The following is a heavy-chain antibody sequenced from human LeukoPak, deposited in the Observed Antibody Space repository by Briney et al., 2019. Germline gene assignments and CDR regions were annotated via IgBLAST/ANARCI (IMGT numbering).Heavy chain of an antibody. CDR2: TNTDGRTT. V-gene: IGHV3-74*01. Sequence: GSLRLSCAASGFTFSSYWMHWVRQVPGEGLVWVSRTNTDGRTTSYADSVKGRFTISRDNAKNMLYLQMNSLRVEDTAVYYCARIEDRGAAFDSWGQGVLVTVSS. CDR1: GFTFSSYW. J-gene: IGHJ4*02. CDR3: ARIEDRGAAFDS. D-gene: IGHD3-22*01.